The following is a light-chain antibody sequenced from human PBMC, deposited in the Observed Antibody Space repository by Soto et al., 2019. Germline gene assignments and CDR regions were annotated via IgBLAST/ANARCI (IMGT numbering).Light chain of an antibody. Sequence: EIVLTQSPGTLSLSPGERATLSCRASQSVSSSYLAWYQQKPGQAPRLLIYGASSRATGIPDMFSGSGSGTDFTLTISRLEPEDFEVYYCQQYGSSPLITFGQGTRLEIK. CDR1: QSVSSSY. V-gene: IGKV3-20*01. CDR3: QQYGSSPLIT. CDR2: GAS. J-gene: IGKJ5*01.